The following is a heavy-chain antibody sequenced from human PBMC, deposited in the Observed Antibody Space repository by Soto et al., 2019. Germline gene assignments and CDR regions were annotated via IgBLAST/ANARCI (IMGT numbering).Heavy chain of an antibody. Sequence: GGSMRLSCAASGFTFSSYAMSWVRQAPGKGLEWVSAISGSGGSTYYADSVKGRFTISRDNSKNTLYLQMNSLRAEDTAVYYCAKQGGPPYCRGGSRRCAFDPWGQGTLVTVSS. D-gene: IGHD2-15*01. CDR1: GFTFSSYA. J-gene: IGHJ5*02. CDR2: ISGSGGST. CDR3: AKQGGPPYCRGGSRRCAFDP. V-gene: IGHV3-23*01.